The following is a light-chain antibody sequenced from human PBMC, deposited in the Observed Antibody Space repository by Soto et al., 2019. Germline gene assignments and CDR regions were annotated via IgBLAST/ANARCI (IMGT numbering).Light chain of an antibody. J-gene: IGLJ2*01. CDR1: SSDVGAYDF. CDR3: SSYTTRSTLV. Sequence: QSALTQPASVSGSPGQSITISCTGTSSDVGAYDFVSWYQHSPGKAPKLVTFDVTHRPPGIYDRFSGTKSANTASRTISGLQAADEAFYYCSSYTTRSTLVFGGGTKLTLL. CDR2: DVT. V-gene: IGLV2-14*01.